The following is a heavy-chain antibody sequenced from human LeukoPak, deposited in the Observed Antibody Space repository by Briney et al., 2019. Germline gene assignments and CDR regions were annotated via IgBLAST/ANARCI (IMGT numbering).Heavy chain of an antibody. J-gene: IGHJ4*02. D-gene: IGHD6-13*01. CDR2: IYYSGST. Sequence: PSETLSLTCTVSGGSVSSGSYYWSWIRQPPGKGLEWIGYIYYSGSTNYNPSLKSRGTISVDTSKNQFSLKLSSVTAADTAVYYCARDRVAAASLDYWGQGTLVTVSS. V-gene: IGHV4-61*01. CDR3: ARDRVAAASLDY. CDR1: GGSVSSGSYY.